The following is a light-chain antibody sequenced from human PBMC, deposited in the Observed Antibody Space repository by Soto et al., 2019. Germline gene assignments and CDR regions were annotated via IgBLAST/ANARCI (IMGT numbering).Light chain of an antibody. Sequence: ALTQPPSASGSPGQSVTISCTGTSSDVGGYDFVSWYQQHPGKAPKLMIYEVSQRPSGVPDRFSGSKSGNTASLTVSGLQAEDEADYYCSSYAGSNNLVFGGGTKLTVL. V-gene: IGLV2-8*01. CDR2: EVS. CDR1: SSDVGGYDF. CDR3: SSYAGSNNLV. J-gene: IGLJ2*01.